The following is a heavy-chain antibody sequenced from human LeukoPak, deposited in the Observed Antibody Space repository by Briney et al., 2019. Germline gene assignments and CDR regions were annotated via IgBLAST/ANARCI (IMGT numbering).Heavy chain of an antibody. J-gene: IGHJ5*02. V-gene: IGHV4-61*02. D-gene: IGHD5-18*01. CDR1: GGSISIGSYY. CDR3: ARGGYSYGFSWFDP. Sequence: SETLSLTCTVSGGSISIGSYYYSWIRQPAGKGLEWIGRIYTSGSTNYNPSLKSRVTISVDTSKNQFSLKLSSVTAVDTAVYYCARGGYSYGFSWFDPWGQGTLVTVSS. CDR2: IYTSGST.